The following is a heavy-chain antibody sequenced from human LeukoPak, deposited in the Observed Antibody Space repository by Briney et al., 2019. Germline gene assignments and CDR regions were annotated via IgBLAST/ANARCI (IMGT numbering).Heavy chain of an antibody. CDR1: GFTFSDYY. D-gene: IGHD2-2*01. Sequence: GGSLRLSCAASGFTFSDYYMSWIRQAPGKGLEWASYISSSGSTIYYADSVKGRFTISRDNAKNSLYLQMNSLRAEDTAVYYCARDAGDRGYCSSTSCSFWYYYGMDVWGQGTTVTVSS. CDR3: ARDAGDRGYCSSTSCSFWYYYGMDV. V-gene: IGHV3-11*01. CDR2: ISSSGSTI. J-gene: IGHJ6*02.